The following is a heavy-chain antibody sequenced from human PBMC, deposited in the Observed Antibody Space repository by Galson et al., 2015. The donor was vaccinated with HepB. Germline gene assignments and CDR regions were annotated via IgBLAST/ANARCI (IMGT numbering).Heavy chain of an antibody. CDR1: GGSFSGYY. V-gene: IGHV4-34*01. D-gene: IGHD3-16*01. Sequence: ETLSLTCAVYGGSFSGYYWSWIHQPPGKGLEWIGEINHSGSTNYNPSLKSRVTISVDTSKNQFSLKLSSVTAADTAVYYCARGRGKSSYWGQGTLVTVSS. CDR2: INHSGST. CDR3: ARGRGKSSY. J-gene: IGHJ4*02.